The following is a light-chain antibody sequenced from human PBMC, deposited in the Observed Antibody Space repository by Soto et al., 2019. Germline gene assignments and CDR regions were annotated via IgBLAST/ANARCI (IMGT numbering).Light chain of an antibody. CDR2: KAS. CDR3: QHYNSYSEA. V-gene: IGKV1-5*03. Sequence: DIQMTQSPSTLSGSVGDRVIITCRASQTISSWLAWYQQKPGKAPKLLIYKASTLKSGVPSRFSGSGSGTEFTLTIGSLQPDDFATYYCQHYNSYSEAFGQGTKVDI. J-gene: IGKJ1*01. CDR1: QTISSW.